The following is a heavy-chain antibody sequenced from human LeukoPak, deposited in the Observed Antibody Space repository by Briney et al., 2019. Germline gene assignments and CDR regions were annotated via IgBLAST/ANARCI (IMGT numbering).Heavy chain of an antibody. D-gene: IGHD2-2*01. Sequence: PGGSLRLSCAASGFTFDDYAMHWVRQAPGKGLEWVSGISWNSGSIDYADSVKGRFTISRDNARNSLYLQMNSLRTEDTALYYFAKGGYQLLFGGFDPWGQGTLVTVSS. CDR2: ISWNSGSI. V-gene: IGHV3-9*01. CDR3: AKGGYQLLFGGFDP. J-gene: IGHJ5*02. CDR1: GFTFDDYA.